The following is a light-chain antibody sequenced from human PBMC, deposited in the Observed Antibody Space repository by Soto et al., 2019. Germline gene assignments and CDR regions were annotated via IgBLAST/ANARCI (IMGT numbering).Light chain of an antibody. J-gene: IGKJ4*01. CDR2: DVS. V-gene: IGKV3-15*01. CDR1: QSVSSN. CDR3: QQYNNWPPLT. Sequence: EIVMTQSPATLSVSPGERATLSCRASQSVSSNLAWYQQKPGQAPRLLIYDVSTRATGIPARFSGSGSGTEITLTISSLHSEDFAVYYCQQYNNWPPLTFGGGTKVEIK.